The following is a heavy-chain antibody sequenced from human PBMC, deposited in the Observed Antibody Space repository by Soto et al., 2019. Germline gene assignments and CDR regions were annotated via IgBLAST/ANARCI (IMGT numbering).Heavy chain of an antibody. Sequence: ASVKVSCKASGGTFSSDAISWVRQAPGQGLEWMGGIIPIFGTANYAQKFQGRVTITADKSTSTAYMELSSLRSEDTAVYYCARNRGYSGYDYYFDYWGQGTLVTVSS. CDR1: GGTFSSDA. V-gene: IGHV1-69*06. CDR2: IIPIFGTA. J-gene: IGHJ4*02. D-gene: IGHD5-12*01. CDR3: ARNRGYSGYDYYFDY.